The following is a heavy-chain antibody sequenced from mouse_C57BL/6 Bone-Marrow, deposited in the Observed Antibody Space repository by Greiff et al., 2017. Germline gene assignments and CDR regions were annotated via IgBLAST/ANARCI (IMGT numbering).Heavy chain of an antibody. J-gene: IGHJ4*01. CDR1: GFTFSDYY. CDR2: ISNGGGST. CDR3: SRRVYGFYAMDY. Sequence: EVQGVESGGGLVQPGGSLKLSCAASGFTFSDYYMYWVRQTPEKRLEWVAYISNGGGSTYYPDTVKGRFTISRDNAKNPLYLQMSRLKSEDTAMYYCSRRVYGFYAMDYWGQGTSVTVSS. V-gene: IGHV5-12*01. D-gene: IGHD2-2*01.